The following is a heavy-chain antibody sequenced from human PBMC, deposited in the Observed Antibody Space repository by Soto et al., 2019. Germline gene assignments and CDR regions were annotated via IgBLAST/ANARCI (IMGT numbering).Heavy chain of an antibody. CDR1: GFTFSSYA. D-gene: IGHD3-16*02. J-gene: IGHJ5*02. Sequence: QVQLVESWGGVVQPGRSLRLSCAASGFTFSSYAMHWVRQAPGKGLEWVAVISYDGSNKYYADSVKGRFTISRDNSKNTLYLQMNSLRAEDTAVYYCARESDYDYVWGSYRSNWFDPWGQGTLVTVSS. CDR2: ISYDGSNK. CDR3: ARESDYDYVWGSYRSNWFDP. V-gene: IGHV3-30-3*01.